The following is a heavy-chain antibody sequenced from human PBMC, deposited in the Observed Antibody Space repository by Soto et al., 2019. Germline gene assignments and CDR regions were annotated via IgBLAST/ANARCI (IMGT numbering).Heavy chain of an antibody. Sequence: SETLSLTCVVSGGSISSTNWWTWVRQTPGKGLEWIGEIYQTGSTKYNPTLKKQVNKSLDKSNKQFNMKLKSVTAADTAVYYCATLPPRIVVVVLPIPSWGQGTLVTVS. CDR1: GGSISSTNW. CDR2: IYQTGST. CDR3: ATLPPRIVVVVLPIPS. J-gene: IGHJ4*02. V-gene: IGHV4-4*02. D-gene: IGHD2-15*01.